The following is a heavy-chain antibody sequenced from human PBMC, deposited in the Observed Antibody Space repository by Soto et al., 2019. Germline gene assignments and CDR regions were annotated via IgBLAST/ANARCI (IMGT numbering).Heavy chain of an antibody. CDR2: ISYDGSNK. CDR1: GFTFSTYA. J-gene: IGHJ6*02. V-gene: IGHV3-30*04. Sequence: QVPLVESGGGVVQPGRSLRLSCAASGFTFSTYAMPWVSQAPGRGREWVAGISYDGSNKFYADSVKGRFTISRDNSNNKLYLQMISLRVVDTAVYYCARGSGSVYDSSYYCLDVWGQGTTVTVSS. D-gene: IGHD3-22*01. CDR3: ARGSGSVYDSSYYCLDV.